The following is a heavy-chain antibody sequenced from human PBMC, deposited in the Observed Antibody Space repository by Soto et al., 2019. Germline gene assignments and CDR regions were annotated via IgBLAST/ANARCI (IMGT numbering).Heavy chain of an antibody. Sequence: QVQLVQSGAEVKKPGASVKVSCKASGYTFTSYAMHWVRQAPGQRLEWMGWINAGNGNTKYSQKFQGRVTITRDTSAGAAYMELGSLRSEDTAGYYCARGGGGYYYYYGMDVWGQGTTVTVSS. CDR3: ARGGGGYYYYYGMDV. CDR1: GYTFTSYA. J-gene: IGHJ6*02. CDR2: INAGNGNT. V-gene: IGHV1-3*01. D-gene: IGHD3-16*01.